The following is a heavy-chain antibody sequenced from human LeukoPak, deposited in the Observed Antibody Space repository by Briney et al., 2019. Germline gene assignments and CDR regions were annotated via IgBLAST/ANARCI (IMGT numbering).Heavy chain of an antibody. CDR3: ARGVGATYMDV. V-gene: IGHV1-69*02. D-gene: IGHD1-26*01. J-gene: IGHJ6*03. CDR1: GGTFSSYT. CDR2: IIPILGIA. Sequence: SVKVSCKASGGTFSSYTISWLQQAPGQGLEWMGRIIPILGIANYAQKFQGRVTITADKSTSTAYMELSSLRSDDTAVYYCARGVGATYMDVWGKGTTVTVSS.